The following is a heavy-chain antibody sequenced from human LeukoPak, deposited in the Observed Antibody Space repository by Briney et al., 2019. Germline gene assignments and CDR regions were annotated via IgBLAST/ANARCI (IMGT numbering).Heavy chain of an antibody. CDR2: MNSNTGNT. CDR1: GYTFTGYY. D-gene: IGHD3-22*01. V-gene: IGHV1-8*02. J-gene: IGHJ2*01. Sequence: EASVKVSCKASGYTFTGYYMHWVRQAPGQGLEWMGWMNSNTGNTGYAQEFQGRVTMTRDTSIGTAYMELTNLRSEDTAVYYCARGRRGSSGPWSWYLDLWGRGTLVTASS. CDR3: ARGRRGSSGPWSWYLDL.